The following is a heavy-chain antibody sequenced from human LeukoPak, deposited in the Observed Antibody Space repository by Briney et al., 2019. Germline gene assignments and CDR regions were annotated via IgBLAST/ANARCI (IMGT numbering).Heavy chain of an antibody. J-gene: IGHJ4*02. CDR2: INPSGGSA. CDR3: ARDLNPRENSDDY. V-gene: IGHV1-46*01. D-gene: IGHD1-26*01. Sequence: GASVKVSCKTSGYTFTNYYMHWVRPAPGQGLEWMGIINPSGGSAAYAQRFQGRLTLTRDPSTTTVYMELNSLRPEDTAVYYCARDLNPRENSDDYWGQGTLVTVSS. CDR1: GYTFTNYY.